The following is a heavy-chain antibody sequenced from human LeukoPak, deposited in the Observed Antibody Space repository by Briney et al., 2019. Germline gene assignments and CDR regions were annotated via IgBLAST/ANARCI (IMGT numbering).Heavy chain of an antibody. CDR3: ATYRQVLLPFES. D-gene: IGHD2-8*02. CDR2: ISYDGSNK. CDR1: GFTFSSYA. Sequence: GGSLRLSCAASGFTFSSYAIHWVRQAPGKGLEWVALISYDGSNKYYADSVRGRFTISRDNSKSTLSLQMNSLRAEDTAIYYCATYRQVLLPFESWGQGTLVTVSS. J-gene: IGHJ4*02. V-gene: IGHV3-30*04.